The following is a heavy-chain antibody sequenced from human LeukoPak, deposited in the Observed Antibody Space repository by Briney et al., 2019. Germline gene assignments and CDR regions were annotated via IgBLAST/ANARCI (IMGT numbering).Heavy chain of an antibody. CDR2: IIPILGIA. D-gene: IGHD3-10*01. J-gene: IGHJ4*02. CDR3: ARGDEHVLLWFGELDY. CDR1: GGTFSSYA. Sequence: SVKVSCKASGGTFSSYAISWVRQAPGQGLEWMGRIIPILGIANYAQKFQGRVTITADKSTSTAYMELSSLRSEDTAVYYCARGDEHVLLWFGELDYWGQGTLVTVSS. V-gene: IGHV1-69*04.